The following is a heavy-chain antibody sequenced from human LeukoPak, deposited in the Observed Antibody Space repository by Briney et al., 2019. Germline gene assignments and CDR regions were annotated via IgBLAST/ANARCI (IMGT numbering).Heavy chain of an antibody. J-gene: IGHJ4*02. V-gene: IGHV1-3*01. CDR2: IYGGNGNT. Sequence: GASVKVSCKASGYTFTSYAMHWVRQAPGQGLEWMGWIYGGNGNTKYSQKFQGRVSITRDTSASTVYMELSSLGSEDTAVYYCARGWGGDCYHVHWGQGTLVTVSS. CDR1: GYTFTSYA. D-gene: IGHD2-21*02. CDR3: ARGWGGDCYHVH.